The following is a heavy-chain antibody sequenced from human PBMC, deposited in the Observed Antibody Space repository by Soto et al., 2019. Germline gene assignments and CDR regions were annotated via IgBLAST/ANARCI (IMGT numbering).Heavy chain of an antibody. CDR1: GFTFSNAW. D-gene: IGHD6-19*01. V-gene: IGHV3-15*07. CDR3: TTGRGRWFN. J-gene: IGHJ4*02. Sequence: EVQLVESGGGLVKPGGSLRLSCVASGFTFSNAWMDWVRQAPGKGLEWVCRSKSKSDGGTTYFAAHVKGRFTIASDDSTNTLYLQMNSLKTEDTAVYYCTTGRGRWFNSGQGTLVSVSS. CDR2: SKSKSDGGTT.